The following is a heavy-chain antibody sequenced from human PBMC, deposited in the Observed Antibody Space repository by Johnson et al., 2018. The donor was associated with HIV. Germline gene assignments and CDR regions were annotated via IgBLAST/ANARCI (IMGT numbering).Heavy chain of an antibody. J-gene: IGHJ3*02. CDR3: ARAGCGGDCSTDAFDI. Sequence: QVQLVESGGGVVQPGRSLRLSCAASGFTFSSYGMHWVRQAPGKGLEWVAVIRYDGGNKSYGDSVKGRFTISRDNSKNTLYVQMISLRAEDTAGYDGARAGCGGDCSTDAFDIWGQGTMVTVSS. V-gene: IGHV3-33*08. D-gene: IGHD2-21*02. CDR2: IRYDGGNK. CDR1: GFTFSSYG.